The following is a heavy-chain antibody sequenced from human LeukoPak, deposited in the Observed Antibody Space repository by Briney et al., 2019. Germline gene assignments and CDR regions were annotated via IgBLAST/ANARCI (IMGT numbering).Heavy chain of an antibody. CDR1: GFSLSTSGVG. D-gene: IGHD6-13*01. CDR3: AHSLGIAAAGTRVWFDP. J-gene: IGHJ5*02. V-gene: IGHV2-5*02. CDR2: IYWDDDK. Sequence: SRPTPWNPTQTLTLTCTFSGFSLSTSGVGVGWIRQPPGKALEGLALIYWDDDKRYSPSLKNRLTITKDTSKNQVVLTMANMDPVDTATYYCAHSLGIAAAGTRVWFDPWGQGTLVTVSS.